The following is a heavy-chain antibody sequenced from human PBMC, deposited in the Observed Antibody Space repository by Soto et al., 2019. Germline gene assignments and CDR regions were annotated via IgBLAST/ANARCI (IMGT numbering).Heavy chain of an antibody. Sequence: XESLKSFYQGSGYSFTSYLISWVRQMPGKGLEWMGSIDPSDSYTNYSPSFQGHVTIPADKSISTAYLQWSSLKASDTAMYYCATQGIAVAGGAFEIWGQGTMVTVS. CDR3: ATQGIAVAGGAFEI. CDR1: GYSFTSYL. D-gene: IGHD6-19*01. V-gene: IGHV5-10-1*01. CDR2: IDPSDSYT. J-gene: IGHJ3*02.